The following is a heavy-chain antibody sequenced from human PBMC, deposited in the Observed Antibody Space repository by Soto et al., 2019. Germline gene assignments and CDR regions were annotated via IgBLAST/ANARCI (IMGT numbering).Heavy chain of an antibody. CDR2: IYHSGST. CDR1: GVSISSSNW. J-gene: IGHJ4*02. D-gene: IGHD2-15*01. CDR3: ALSSGASFY. V-gene: IGHV4-4*02. Sequence: PSETLSLTCAVSGVSISSSNWWSWVRQPPGKGLEWIGEIYHSGSTNYNPSLKSRVTISVNKAKNQFSLKLSSVTAADTAVYYCALSSGASFYWGQGTLVTVSS.